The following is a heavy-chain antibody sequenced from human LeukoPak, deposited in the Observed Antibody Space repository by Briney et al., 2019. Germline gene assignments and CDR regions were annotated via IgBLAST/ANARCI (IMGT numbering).Heavy chain of an antibody. CDR3: ARMRSIAAAGRTGNFDY. J-gene: IGHJ4*02. Sequence: SGTLSLTCAVSGGSISSSNWWSWVRQPPGKGLEWIGEIYHSGSTNYNPSLKSRVTISVDKSKNQFSLKLSSVTAADTAVYYCARMRSIAAAGRTGNFDYWGQGTLVTVSS. CDR2: IYHSGST. D-gene: IGHD6-13*01. V-gene: IGHV4-4*02. CDR1: GGSISSSNW.